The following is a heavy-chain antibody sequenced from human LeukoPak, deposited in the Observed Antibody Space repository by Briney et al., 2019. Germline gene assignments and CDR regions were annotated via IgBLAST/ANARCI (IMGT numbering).Heavy chain of an antibody. Sequence: PSETLSLTCTVSGGSISSYYWSWIRQPAGKGLEWIGRIYTTGSTDYNPSLKSRVTMSVDTSKNQLSLKMISVTAADTAVYYCARDSGTTGEVKFDPWGQGTLVIVSS. J-gene: IGHJ5*02. CDR2: IYTTGST. CDR3: ARDSGTTGEVKFDP. D-gene: IGHD3-10*01. V-gene: IGHV4-4*07. CDR1: GGSISSYY.